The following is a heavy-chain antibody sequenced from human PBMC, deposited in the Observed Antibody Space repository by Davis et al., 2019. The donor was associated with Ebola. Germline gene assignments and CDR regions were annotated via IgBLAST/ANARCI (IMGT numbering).Heavy chain of an antibody. J-gene: IGHJ4*02. D-gene: IGHD1-26*01. Sequence: ASVKVSCKASGYTFTSDYMHWVRQAPGQGLEWMGIINPSGSTTTYAQKFQGRVTMTRDSSTSTVYMELSSLRYDDTAVYYCAPQGSGTYGFVNWGQGTLVTVSS. CDR1: GYTFTSDY. CDR3: APQGSGTYGFVN. V-gene: IGHV1-46*01. CDR2: INPSGSTT.